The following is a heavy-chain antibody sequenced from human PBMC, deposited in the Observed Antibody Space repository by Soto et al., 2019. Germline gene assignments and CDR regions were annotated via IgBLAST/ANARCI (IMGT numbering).Heavy chain of an antibody. CDR2: IYQNGST. CDR1: GGSINNYY. Sequence: QVQLQESGPGLVKPSETLSLTCTVSGGSINNYYWSWIRQPPGKGLEWIGYIYQNGSTNYNPSLKSRATITIDTSKKQFSLRLSSVTAADTAVYYCARGIGLDYWGQGTLVTVSS. D-gene: IGHD3-10*01. CDR3: ARGIGLDY. J-gene: IGHJ4*02. V-gene: IGHV4-59*01.